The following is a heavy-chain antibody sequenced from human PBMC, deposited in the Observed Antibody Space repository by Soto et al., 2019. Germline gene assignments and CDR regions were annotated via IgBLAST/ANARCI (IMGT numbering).Heavy chain of an antibody. CDR2: ISGSGGST. D-gene: IGHD5-18*01. Sequence: LILSCVASGFIFSNYAISWLRQGPGKGLEWVSAISGSGGSTYYADSVKGRFTISRDNSKNTLYLQMNSLRVEDSAVYYWVKERSGHSYSDCWCQGTPVTVSA. J-gene: IGHJ4*02. CDR1: GFIFSNYA. V-gene: IGHV3-23*01. CDR3: VKERSGHSYSDC.